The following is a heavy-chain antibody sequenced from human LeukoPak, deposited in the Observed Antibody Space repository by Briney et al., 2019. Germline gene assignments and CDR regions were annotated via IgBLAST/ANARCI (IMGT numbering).Heavy chain of an antibody. D-gene: IGHD3-3*01. Sequence: GASVKVSCKXSGGTFSSYAISWVRQSPGQGLERMGGIIPIFGTANYAQKFQGRVTITADESTSTAYMELSSLRSEDTAVYYCARDQHDFWSGYNWDVYYFDYWGQGTLVTVSS. CDR3: ARDQHDFWSGYNWDVYYFDY. V-gene: IGHV1-69*13. CDR1: GGTFSSYA. J-gene: IGHJ4*02. CDR2: IIPIFGTA.